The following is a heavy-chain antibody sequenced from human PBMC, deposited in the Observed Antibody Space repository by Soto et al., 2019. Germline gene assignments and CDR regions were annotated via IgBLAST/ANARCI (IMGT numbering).Heavy chain of an antibody. CDR2: IRPDGSET. V-gene: IGHV3-7*03. CDR1: GFTFIDFY. Sequence: EVQLVQSGGCLVQPGGSLRLSCVGSGFTFIDFYMNWVRQAPGKGLEWVANIRPDGSETNYVESVKGRFTTSRDNAKNSLFLQMNSLRADDTAVYYCAGWGGHDYNYWGQGILVTVSS. J-gene: IGHJ4*02. CDR3: AGWGGHDYNY. D-gene: IGHD4-4*01.